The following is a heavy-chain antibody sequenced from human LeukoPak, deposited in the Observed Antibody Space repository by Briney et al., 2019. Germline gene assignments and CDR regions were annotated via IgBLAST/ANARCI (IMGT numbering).Heavy chain of an antibody. Sequence: GGSLRLSCAASRFTFSSYGMTWVRQAPGKALEWVSSITSSSSHTYYADSVKGRYTISRDNAKNSLYLQMDSLRAEDTAVYYCARDPYSGGYGAYYYYYMDVWGKGTTVTISS. J-gene: IGHJ6*03. CDR1: RFTFSSYG. CDR2: ITSSSSHT. V-gene: IGHV3-21*01. D-gene: IGHD1-26*01. CDR3: ARDPYSGGYGAYYYYYMDV.